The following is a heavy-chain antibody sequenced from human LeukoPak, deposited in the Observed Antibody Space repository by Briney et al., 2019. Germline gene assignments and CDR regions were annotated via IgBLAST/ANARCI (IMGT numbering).Heavy chain of an antibody. CDR2: ISADGGST. CDR1: GINFADYA. J-gene: IGHJ4*02. Sequence: GGSLRLSCVVSGINFADYAMHWVRQPPGKGLEWVSLISADGGSTFSADSVKGRFSISRDNSKNSLYLQMNSLRSEDTAMYYCAKESGKFDYWAQGTLVAVSS. V-gene: IGHV3-43*02. CDR3: AKESGKFDY.